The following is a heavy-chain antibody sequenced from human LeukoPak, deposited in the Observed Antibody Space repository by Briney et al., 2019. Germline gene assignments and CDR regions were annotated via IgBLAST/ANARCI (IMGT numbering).Heavy chain of an antibody. CDR1: GGTFSTYA. Sequence: AASVKVSCKASGGTFSTYAISWVRQAPGQGLEWMGGIIPIFGTANYAQKFQGRVTITTDESTSTAYMELSSLRSEDTAVYYCAGALGTYYYGSGSYGYWGQGTLVTVSS. CDR3: AGALGTYYYGSGSYGY. J-gene: IGHJ4*02. CDR2: IIPIFGTA. D-gene: IGHD3-10*01. V-gene: IGHV1-69*05.